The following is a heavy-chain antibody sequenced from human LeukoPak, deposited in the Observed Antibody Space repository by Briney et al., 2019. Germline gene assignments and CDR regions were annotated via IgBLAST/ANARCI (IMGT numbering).Heavy chain of an antibody. CDR2: IYYSGST. CDR3: ARVPPDYNDLHDALDL. D-gene: IGHD4-17*01. CDR1: GGSISSYY. Sequence: SETLSLTCTVSGGSISSYYWSWIRQPPGKGLEWIGYIYYSGSTNYNPSLKSRVTISVDTSKNQFSLKLSSVTAADTAVYYCARVPPDYNDLHDALDLWGQGTVVTVS. J-gene: IGHJ3*01. V-gene: IGHV4-59*01.